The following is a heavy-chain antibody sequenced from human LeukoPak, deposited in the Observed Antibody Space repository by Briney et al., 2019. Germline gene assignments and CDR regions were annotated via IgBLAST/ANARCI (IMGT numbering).Heavy chain of an antibody. J-gene: IGHJ6*02. V-gene: IGHV4-59*01. D-gene: IGHD1-20*01. CDR1: GGSISSYY. CDR2: IYYSGST. Sequence: SETLSLTCTVSGGSISSYYWSWIRQPPGKGLEWIWYIYYSGSTNYNPSLKSRVTISVDTSKNQFSLKLSSVTAADTAVYYCARALRARITGTTASVYGMDVWGQGTTVTVSS. CDR3: ARALRARITGTTASVYGMDV.